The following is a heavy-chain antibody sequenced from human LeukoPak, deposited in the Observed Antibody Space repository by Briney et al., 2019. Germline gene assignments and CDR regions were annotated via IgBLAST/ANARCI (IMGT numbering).Heavy chain of an antibody. CDR1: GFTFSSYA. Sequence: PGGSLRLSCAASGFTFSSYAMHWVRQAPGKGLEYVSAISSNGGSTYYANSVKGRFTISRDNSKNTLYLQMGSLRAEDMAVYYCARAVVRGDDSSGYSFGYWGQGTLVTVSS. V-gene: IGHV3-64*01. J-gene: IGHJ4*02. D-gene: IGHD3-22*01. CDR2: ISSNGGST. CDR3: ARAVVRGDDSSGYSFGY.